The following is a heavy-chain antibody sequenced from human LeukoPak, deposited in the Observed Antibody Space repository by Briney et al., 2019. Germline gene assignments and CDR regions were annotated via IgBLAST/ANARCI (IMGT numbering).Heavy chain of an antibody. Sequence: GGSLRLSCEASGLTFSHYGIHWVRQAPGKGLEWVTFIRYDGRNKYYADSVKGRFTISRDNSKNTVFLQMNSLRPEDTAVYHRVAGDGTGYYGMDVWGQGTTVTVSS. CDR1: GLTFSHYG. D-gene: IGHD6-19*01. V-gene: IGHV3-30*02. CDR2: IRYDGRNK. J-gene: IGHJ6*02. CDR3: VAGDGTGYYGMDV.